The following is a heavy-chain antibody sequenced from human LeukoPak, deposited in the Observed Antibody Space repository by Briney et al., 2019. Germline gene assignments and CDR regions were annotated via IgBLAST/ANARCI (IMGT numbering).Heavy chain of an antibody. CDR1: GYTFTGYY. J-gene: IGHJ4*02. CDR2: INPNSGGT. CDR3: ARTTYYYDSSGYYLLDY. D-gene: IGHD3-22*01. Sequence: GASVKVSCKVSGYTFTGYYMHWARQAPGQGLEWMGWINPNSGGTNYAQKFQGRVTMTRDTSISTAYMELSRLRSDDTAVYYCARTTYYYDSSGYYLLDYWGQGALVTVSS. V-gene: IGHV1-2*02.